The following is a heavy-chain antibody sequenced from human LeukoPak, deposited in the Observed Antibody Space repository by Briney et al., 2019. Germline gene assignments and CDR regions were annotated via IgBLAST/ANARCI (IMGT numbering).Heavy chain of an antibody. J-gene: IGHJ4*02. CDR2: IYYSGST. CDR1: GGSISSYY. V-gene: IGHV4-59*01. D-gene: IGHD5-18*01. CDR3: ARGNVDTARVRDF. Sequence: PSETLSLTCTVSGGSISSYYWSWIRQPPGKGLEWIGYIYYSGSTNYNPSLKSRVTISEDTSKNQFSLKLSSVTAADTAVYYCARGNVDTARVRDFWGRETLVTVSS.